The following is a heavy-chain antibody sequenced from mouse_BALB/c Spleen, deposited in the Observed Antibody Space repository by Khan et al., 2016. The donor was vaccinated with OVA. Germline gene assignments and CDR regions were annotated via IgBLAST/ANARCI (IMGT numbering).Heavy chain of an antibody. V-gene: IGHV1-77*01. D-gene: IGHD1-2*01. CDR1: GYTFTDYY. CDR3: ARRNYFGYTFAY. Sequence: QLEESGAELARPGASVKLSCKASGYTFTDYYINWVKQRTGQGLEWIGEISPGSGDTYYNEKFKGKATLTADKSSTTAYMQLSSLTSEASAVYFCARRNYFGYTFAYWGQGTLVTVSA. J-gene: IGHJ3*01. CDR2: ISPGSGDT.